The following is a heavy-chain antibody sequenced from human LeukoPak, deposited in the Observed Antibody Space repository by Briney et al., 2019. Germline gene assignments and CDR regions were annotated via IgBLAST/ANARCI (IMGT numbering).Heavy chain of an antibody. J-gene: IGHJ6*03. CDR1: GYTFTSYA. Sequence: ASVKVSCKASGYTFTSYAMNWVRQAPGQGLEWIGWISAYNGNTNYAQKLQGRVTMTTDTSTSTAYMELRSLRSDDTAVYYCARCLPLYYYMDVWGKGTTVTISS. CDR2: ISAYNGNT. D-gene: IGHD3-16*01. CDR3: ARCLPLYYYMDV. V-gene: IGHV1-18*01.